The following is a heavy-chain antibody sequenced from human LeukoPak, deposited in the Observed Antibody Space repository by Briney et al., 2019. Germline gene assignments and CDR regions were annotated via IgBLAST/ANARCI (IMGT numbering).Heavy chain of an antibody. CDR1: GFTFSSYS. CDR2: ISSSSSYI. Sequence: GGSLRLSCAASGFTFSSYSMNWVRQAPGKGLEWVSSISSSSSYIYYADSVKGRFTISGDNAKNSLYLQMNSLRAEDTAVYYCARDQGAAAGTRVYYYGMDVWGQGTTVTVSS. CDR3: ARDQGAAAGTRVYYYGMDV. V-gene: IGHV3-21*01. D-gene: IGHD6-13*01. J-gene: IGHJ6*02.